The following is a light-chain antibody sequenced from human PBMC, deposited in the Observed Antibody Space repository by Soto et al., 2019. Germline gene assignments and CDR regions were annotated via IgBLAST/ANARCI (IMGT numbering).Light chain of an antibody. V-gene: IGKV3-15*01. CDR2: GAS. CDR3: QQRSNWPPRYT. J-gene: IGKJ2*01. CDR1: QSVSSN. Sequence: DIVMTQSPATLSVSLGERATLSCRASQSVSSNLAWYQQRPGQAPRLLIYGASTRATGVPARFSGSGSGTEFTLTISSLQSEDFAAYYCQQRSNWPPRYTFGQGTKLEIK.